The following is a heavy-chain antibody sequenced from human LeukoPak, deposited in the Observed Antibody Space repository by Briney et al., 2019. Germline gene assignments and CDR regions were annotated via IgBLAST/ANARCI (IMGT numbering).Heavy chain of an antibody. CDR1: GFTFSSYW. CDR3: ARAGRIRKSHGDGAFDI. J-gene: IGHJ3*02. Sequence: GGSLRLSCAASGFTFSSYWMHWVRQAPGKGLVWVSRINSDGSSTSYADSVKGRFTISRDNAKNTLYLQMNSLRAEDTAVYYCARAGRIRKSHGDGAFDIWGQGTMVTVSS. D-gene: IGHD4-17*01. V-gene: IGHV3-74*01. CDR2: INSDGSST.